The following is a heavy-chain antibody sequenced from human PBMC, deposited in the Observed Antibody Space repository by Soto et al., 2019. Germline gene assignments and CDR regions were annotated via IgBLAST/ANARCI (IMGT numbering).Heavy chain of an antibody. J-gene: IGHJ4*02. Sequence: VGYLRLSCAASGFTFSSYAMSWVRQAPGKGLEWVSAISGSGGSTYYADSVKGRFTISRDNSKNTLYLQMNSLRAEDTAVYYCAKDPQGYSYVIDYSGQGTMATGYS. V-gene: IGHV3-23*01. CDR1: GFTFSSYA. CDR2: ISGSGGST. CDR3: AKDPQGYSYVIDY. D-gene: IGHD5-18*01.